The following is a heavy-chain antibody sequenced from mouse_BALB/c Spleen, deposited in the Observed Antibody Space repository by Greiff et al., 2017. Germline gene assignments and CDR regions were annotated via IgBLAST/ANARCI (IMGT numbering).Heavy chain of an antibody. Sequence: EVQLQQSGPGLVKPSQSLSLTCTVTGYSITSDYAWNWIRQFPGNKLEWMGYISYSGSTSYNPSLKSRISITRDTSKNQFFLQLNSVTTEDTATYYSARERGNYDGYYVWFAYWGQGTLVTVSA. CDR2: ISYSGST. J-gene: IGHJ3*01. CDR3: ARERGNYDGYYVWFAY. V-gene: IGHV3-2*02. CDR1: GYSITSDYA. D-gene: IGHD2-3*01.